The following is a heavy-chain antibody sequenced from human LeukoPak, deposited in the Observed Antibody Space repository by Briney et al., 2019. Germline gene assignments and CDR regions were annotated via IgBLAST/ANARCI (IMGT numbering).Heavy chain of an antibody. J-gene: IGHJ4*02. CDR3: ARDLRITVSVAEKMNSGY. Sequence: GASVKVSCKASGYTFTSYGISWVRQAPGQGLEWMGWISAYNGNTYYAQKLQGRVTMTTDTSTSTAYMELRSLRSDDTAVYYCARDLRITVSVAEKMNSGYWGQGTLVTVSS. V-gene: IGHV1-18*01. CDR2: ISAYNGNT. CDR1: GYTFTSYG. D-gene: IGHD6-19*01.